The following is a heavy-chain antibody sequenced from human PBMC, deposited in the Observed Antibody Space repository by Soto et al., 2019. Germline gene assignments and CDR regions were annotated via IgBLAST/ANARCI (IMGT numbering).Heavy chain of an antibody. CDR2: ISHDGSYK. CDR3: AKDRGPAGQIAVAGKIDY. CDR1: GFTFSRYG. D-gene: IGHD6-19*01. Sequence: GGSLRLSCSASGFTFSRYGMHWVRQAPGKGLEWVALISHDGSYKYYPDSVKGRFTISRDNSKNTLFLQMNSLRAEDTAVYYCAKDRGPAGQIAVAGKIDYWGQGTLVTVSS. V-gene: IGHV3-30*18. J-gene: IGHJ4*02.